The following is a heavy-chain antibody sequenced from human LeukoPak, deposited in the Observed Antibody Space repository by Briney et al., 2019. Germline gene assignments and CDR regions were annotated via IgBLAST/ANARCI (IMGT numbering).Heavy chain of an antibody. CDR1: GYTFTSYG. V-gene: IGHV1-18*01. D-gene: IGHD3-22*01. Sequence: ASVKVSCKASGYTFTSYGISWVRQAPGQGLEWMGWISAYNGNTNYALKLQGRVTMTTDTSTSTAYMELRSLRSDDTAVYYCARGVGYYDSSGYGYWGQGTLVTVSS. CDR3: ARGVGYYDSSGYGY. J-gene: IGHJ4*02. CDR2: ISAYNGNT.